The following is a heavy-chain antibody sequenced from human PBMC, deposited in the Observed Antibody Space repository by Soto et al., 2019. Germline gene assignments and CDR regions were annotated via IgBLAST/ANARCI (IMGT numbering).Heavy chain of an antibody. Sequence: GGSLRLSCAASGFTFSGYSVNWVRQAPGKGLEWVSYISSGSKTIYYAESVKGRFTVSRDNARNSQYLQMNSLRDEDTAVYYCVREDILGVRSFDYWGQGTLVTVSS. J-gene: IGHJ4*02. CDR1: GFTFSGYS. CDR3: VREDILGVRSFDY. V-gene: IGHV3-48*02. CDR2: ISSGSKTI. D-gene: IGHD3-9*01.